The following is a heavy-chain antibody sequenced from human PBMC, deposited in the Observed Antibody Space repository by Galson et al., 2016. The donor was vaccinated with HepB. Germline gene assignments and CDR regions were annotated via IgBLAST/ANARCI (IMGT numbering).Heavy chain of an antibody. D-gene: IGHD3-16*01. Sequence: SVKVSCKASGYTFSDYYIHWVRQAPGQGLEWMGRISPFSGATVYTPKFQGAVTMTRDRSITTAYMELNSLKSDDTAVYYCARQRGGACDFDYWGQGTLVTVSS. J-gene: IGHJ4*02. V-gene: IGHV1-2*06. CDR1: GYTFSDYY. CDR3: ARQRGGACDFDY. CDR2: ISPFSGAT.